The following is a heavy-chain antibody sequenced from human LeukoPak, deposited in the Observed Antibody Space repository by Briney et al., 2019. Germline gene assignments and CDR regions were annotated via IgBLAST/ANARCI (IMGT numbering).Heavy chain of an antibody. Sequence: GASVKDSFKPPGDTFGSYAISWVRQAHGQGLEWMGRTIPILGIAKYAQKFQGRLTITADTSTSTAYMQLTNLRSDDTAVYYCASQCLLPFDYWGRVTLVTVSS. D-gene: IGHD3-22*01. V-gene: IGHV1-69*04. CDR1: GDTFGSYA. CDR2: TIPILGIA. J-gene: IGHJ4*02. CDR3: ASQCLLPFDY.